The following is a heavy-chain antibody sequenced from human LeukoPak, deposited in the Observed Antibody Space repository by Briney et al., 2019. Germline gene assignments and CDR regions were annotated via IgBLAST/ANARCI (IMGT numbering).Heavy chain of an antibody. D-gene: IGHD2-21*02. CDR1: GFTFSSCA. CDR3: SRDSLSSCGGDCYSGLDV. V-gene: IGHV3-74*01. Sequence: GGSLRLSCAASGFTFSSCAMSWVRQAPGEALMWVSRIKSDGSSTTYADSVKGRFTISRDNAKNTLYLQMNSLRAEDTAVYYCSRDSLSSCGGDCYSGLDVWGQGTTVTISS. CDR2: IKSDGSST. J-gene: IGHJ6*02.